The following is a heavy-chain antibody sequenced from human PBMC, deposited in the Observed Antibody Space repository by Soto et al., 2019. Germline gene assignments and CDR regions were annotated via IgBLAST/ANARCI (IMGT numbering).Heavy chain of an antibody. CDR1: GDSVSSNSAA. CDR2: TYYRSKWYN. Sequence: SQTLSLTCVISGDSVSSNSAAWNWIRQSPSRGLEWLGRTYYRSKWYNDYAVSVKSRITINPDTSKNQFSLQLNSVTPEDTAVYYCASPASYDYIWGSYRYTEAFDIWGQGTMVTVSS. V-gene: IGHV6-1*01. CDR3: ASPASYDYIWGSYRYTEAFDI. J-gene: IGHJ3*02. D-gene: IGHD3-16*02.